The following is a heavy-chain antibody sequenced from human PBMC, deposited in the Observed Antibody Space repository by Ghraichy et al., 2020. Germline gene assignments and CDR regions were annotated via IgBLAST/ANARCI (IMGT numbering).Heavy chain of an antibody. CDR1: GFTFSSYS. Sequence: GGSLRLSCAASGFTFSSYSMNWVRQAPGKGLEWVSYISSSSSTIYYADSVKGRFTISRDNAKNSLYLQMNSLRAEDTAVYYCARTVLLWFGELLHNWFDPWGQGTLVTVSS. D-gene: IGHD3-10*01. CDR2: ISSSSSTI. J-gene: IGHJ5*02. V-gene: IGHV3-48*01. CDR3: ARTVLLWFGELLHNWFDP.